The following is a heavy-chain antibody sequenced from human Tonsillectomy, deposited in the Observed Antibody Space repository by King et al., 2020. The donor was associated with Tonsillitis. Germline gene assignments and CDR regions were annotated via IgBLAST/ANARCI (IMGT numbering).Heavy chain of an antibody. CDR3: ASRRYYLHSSGYSTA. CDR2: IIHSGSP. Sequence: VQLQQWGAGLLKPSETLSLTCAVYGGSFSDYYWNWIRQPPGKGLEWIGEIIHSGSPNYNPSLTSRVTISVATSKKQFFLKLSSVTAADTAVYYCASRRYYLHSSGYSTAWGQGTLVTVSS. CDR1: GGSFSDYY. V-gene: IGHV4-34*12. J-gene: IGHJ5*02. D-gene: IGHD3-22*01.